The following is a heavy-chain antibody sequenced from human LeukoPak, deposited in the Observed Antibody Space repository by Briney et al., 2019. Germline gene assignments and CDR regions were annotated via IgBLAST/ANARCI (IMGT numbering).Heavy chain of an antibody. J-gene: IGHJ4*02. V-gene: IGHV3-7*03. CDR2: INQDGSEK. Sequence: GGSLRLSCGASGFTFSSYWMSWVRQAPGKGLQWVANINQDGSEKHYVDSVKGRFTISRDNAENSLYLQMNSLRAEDTAVYYCARDKYGDWGYFDHWGQGTLVTVSS. D-gene: IGHD4-17*01. CDR1: GFTFSSYW. CDR3: ARDKYGDWGYFDH.